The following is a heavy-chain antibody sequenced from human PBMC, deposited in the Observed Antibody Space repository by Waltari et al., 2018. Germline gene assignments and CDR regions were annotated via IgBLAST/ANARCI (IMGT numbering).Heavy chain of an antibody. Sequence: QVQLQESGPGLVKPSETLSLTCTVSGGSISSYYWSWIRQPPGKGLEWIGYIYTSGSTNYNPSLKSRVTISVDTSKNQFSLKLSSVTAADTAVYYCARDQGGYYDSSGRTTYYFDYWGQGTLVTVSS. CDR2: IYTSGST. V-gene: IGHV4-59*01. J-gene: IGHJ4*02. CDR3: ARDQGGYYDSSGRTTYYFDY. CDR1: GGSISSYY. D-gene: IGHD3-22*01.